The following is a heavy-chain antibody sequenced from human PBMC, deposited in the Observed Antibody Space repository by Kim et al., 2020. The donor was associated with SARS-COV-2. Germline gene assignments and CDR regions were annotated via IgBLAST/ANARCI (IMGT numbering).Heavy chain of an antibody. D-gene: IGHD1-1*01. Sequence: GGSLRLSCEASGFTFSNHDMSWVRQAPGQGLEWVSGIGRGGGRTYSENSAQGRFTISRDNSKNTLYLQMSSLRAEDTALYYCAKQDTGLRFDYWGQGILVIVSS. V-gene: IGHV3-23*01. J-gene: IGHJ4*02. CDR2: IGRGGGRT. CDR3: AKQDTGLRFDY. CDR1: GFTFSNHD.